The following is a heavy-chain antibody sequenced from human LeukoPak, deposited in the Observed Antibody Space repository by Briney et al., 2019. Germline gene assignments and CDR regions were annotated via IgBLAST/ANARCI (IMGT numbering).Heavy chain of an antibody. CDR1: GW. J-gene: IGHJ6*03. CDR2: INNDGTGT. CDR3: ARTYYYDSSGYGSYYYYMDV. Sequence: GGSLRLSCAASGWMHWVRQAPGKGLVWVSGINNDGTGTYYADSVKGRFTISRDNAKNTVYLQMNSLSAEDTAVYYCARTYYYDSSGYGSYYYYMDVWGKGTTVTVSS. D-gene: IGHD3-22*01. V-gene: IGHV3-74*01.